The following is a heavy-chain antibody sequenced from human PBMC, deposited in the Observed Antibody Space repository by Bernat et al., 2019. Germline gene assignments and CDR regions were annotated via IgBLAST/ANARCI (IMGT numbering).Heavy chain of an antibody. CDR1: GGTFSSYT. CDR3: ARGSNWFDP. V-gene: IGHV1-69*02. Sequence: QVQLVQSGAEVKKPGSSVKVSCKASGGTFSSYTISWVRQAPGQGLEWMGRIIPILGIANYAQKFQGRVTITADKSTSTAYMELSSLEASDTAMYYCARGSNWFDPWGQGTLVTVSS. J-gene: IGHJ5*02. CDR2: IIPILGIA.